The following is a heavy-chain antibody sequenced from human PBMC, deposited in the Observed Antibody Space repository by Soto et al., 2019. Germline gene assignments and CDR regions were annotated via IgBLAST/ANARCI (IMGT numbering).Heavy chain of an antibody. CDR1: GYIFIDYW. J-gene: IGHJ4*02. D-gene: IGHD2-15*01. V-gene: IGHV5-51*01. CDR3: ARPPLPGYSIHFNS. Sequence: PGESLKISCKASGYIFIDYWIGWVRQMPGKGLEWMGIVYPRDSDNRYSPSFQGQVTISADRSTGTAFLQWRSLKASDTALYYCARPPLPGYSIHFNSWGQGTLVTVSS. CDR2: VYPRDSDN.